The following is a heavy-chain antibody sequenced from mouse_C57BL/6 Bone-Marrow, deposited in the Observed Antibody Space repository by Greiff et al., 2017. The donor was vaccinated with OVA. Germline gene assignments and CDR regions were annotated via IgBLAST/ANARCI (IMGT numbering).Heavy chain of an antibody. CDR3: AREGSPYGRSSAWFAY. CDR2: IDPSARYT. CDR1: GYTFTSYW. V-gene: IGHV1-50*01. Sequence: VQLQQPGAELVKPGASVKLSCKASGYTFTSYWMQWVKQRPGQGLEWIGEIDPSARYTNYNQKFKGKATLTVDTSSSTAYMQLSSLTSEDSAVYYCAREGSPYGRSSAWFAYWGQGTLVTVSA. D-gene: IGHD1-1*01. J-gene: IGHJ3*01.